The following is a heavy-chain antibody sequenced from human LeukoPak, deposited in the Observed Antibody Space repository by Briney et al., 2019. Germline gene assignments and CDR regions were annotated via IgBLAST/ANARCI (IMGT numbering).Heavy chain of an antibody. V-gene: IGHV3-7*01. D-gene: IGHD4-17*01. J-gene: IGHJ4*02. Sequence: GGSLRLSCAASGFTFTTYWMSWVRQAPGKGLEWVANIQQDGTEKYYVDSVKGRFTISRDNSKNTLFLQMNSLRAEDTAVYYCAKGSRSGDYGDYDLALWGRETPVTVSS. CDR2: IQQDGTEK. CDR3: AKGSRSGDYGDYDLAL. CDR1: GFTFTTYW.